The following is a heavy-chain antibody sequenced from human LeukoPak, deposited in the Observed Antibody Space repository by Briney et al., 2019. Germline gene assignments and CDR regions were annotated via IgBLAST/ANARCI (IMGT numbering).Heavy chain of an antibody. Sequence: GGSLRLSCAASGFTFSSYAMSWVRQAPGKGLEWVSGISGSGSRTYYADSVKGRFTISRDNSNKTLLLQMNSLRAEDTAVYYCARGRGSYYFDYWGQGTLVTVSS. CDR1: GFTFSSYA. CDR2: ISGSGSRT. J-gene: IGHJ4*02. CDR3: ARGRGSYYFDY. V-gene: IGHV3-23*01. D-gene: IGHD1-26*01.